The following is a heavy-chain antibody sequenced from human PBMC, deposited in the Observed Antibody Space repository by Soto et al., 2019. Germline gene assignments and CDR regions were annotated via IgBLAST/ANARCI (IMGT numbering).Heavy chain of an antibody. V-gene: IGHV4-4*07. CDR2: IYTSGST. J-gene: IGHJ3*02. CDR3: ARDQIFRYFAWLFRDDAFDI. CDR1: GGSISGYY. Sequence: SETLSLTCTVSGGSISGYYWSWIRQPAGKGLEWIGRIYTSGSTNYNPSLKSRVTMSVDTSKNQFSLKLSSVTAADTAVYYCARDQIFRYFAWLFRDDAFDIWGQGTMVTVSS. D-gene: IGHD3-9*01.